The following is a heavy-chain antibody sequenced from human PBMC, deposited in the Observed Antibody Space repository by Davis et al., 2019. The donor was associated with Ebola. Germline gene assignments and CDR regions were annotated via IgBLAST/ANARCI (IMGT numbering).Heavy chain of an antibody. CDR1: GITVNNNY. CDR2: IYFGGST. D-gene: IGHD6-19*01. V-gene: IGHV3-66*01. Sequence: PGGSLRLSCAASGITVNNNYMSWVRQPPGKGLEWVSVIYFGGSTYYADSVKGRFTISRDNSKSTLYLQMNNLRAEDTAVYYCARYTTGSYEAYWGQGTQVTVSS. J-gene: IGHJ4*02. CDR3: ARYTTGSYEAY.